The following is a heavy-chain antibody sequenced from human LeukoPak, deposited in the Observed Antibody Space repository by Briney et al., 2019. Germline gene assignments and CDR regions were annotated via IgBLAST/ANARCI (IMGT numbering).Heavy chain of an antibody. CDR1: GFAISGGYY. CDR3: ARVIGATVDY. V-gene: IGHV4-38-2*01. CDR2: IYHSGST. D-gene: IGHD3-16*01. Sequence: TSETLSLTCAVSGFAISGGYYWGWIRQPPGKGLEWIGSIYHSGSTYYNPSLKSRVSISVDASKNQFSLKVSSVTAADTAVYYCARVIGATVDYWGQGTLVTVSS. J-gene: IGHJ4*02.